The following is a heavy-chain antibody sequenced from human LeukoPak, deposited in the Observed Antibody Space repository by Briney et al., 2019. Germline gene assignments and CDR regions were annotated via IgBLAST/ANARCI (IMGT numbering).Heavy chain of an antibody. CDR1: GGSFSGYY. CDR3: ARVRSALIVVVPAVINWFDP. Sequence: PSETLSLTCAVYGGSFSGYYWSWIRQPPGKGLEWIGEINHSGSTNYNPSLKSRVTISVDTSKNQFSLKLSSVTAADAAVYYCARVRSALIVVVPAVINWFDPWGQGTLVTVSS. CDR2: INHSGST. V-gene: IGHV4-34*01. D-gene: IGHD2-2*01. J-gene: IGHJ5*02.